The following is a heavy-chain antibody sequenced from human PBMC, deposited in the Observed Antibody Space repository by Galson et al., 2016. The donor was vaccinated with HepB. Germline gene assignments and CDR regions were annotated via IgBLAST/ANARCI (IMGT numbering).Heavy chain of an antibody. CDR3: ARQYWGGPSDY. Sequence: SETLSLTCAVSGVSITSNDWWSWVRQPPGQGLEWIGQIFHSGRVNYTPSLASRVTISIDTSNNHFSLRLTSVTAADTALYYCARQYWGGPSDYWGQGTLVPVSS. CDR1: GVSITSNDW. D-gene: IGHD2/OR15-2a*01. J-gene: IGHJ4*02. V-gene: IGHV4-4*02. CDR2: IFHSGRV.